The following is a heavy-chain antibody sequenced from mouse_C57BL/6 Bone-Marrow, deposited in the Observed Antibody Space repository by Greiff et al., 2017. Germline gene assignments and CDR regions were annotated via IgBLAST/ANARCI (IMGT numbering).Heavy chain of an antibody. CDR3: AMYGNYEDAMDY. V-gene: IGHV1-82*01. Sequence: QVQLQQSGPELVKPGASVKISCKASGYAFSSSWMNWVKQRPGKGLEWIGRIYPGDGDTNYNGKFKGKATLTADKSSSTAYMQLSSLTSEDSAVYFYAMYGNYEDAMDYWGQGTSVTVSS. D-gene: IGHD2-10*02. J-gene: IGHJ4*01. CDR2: IYPGDGDT. CDR1: GYAFSSSW.